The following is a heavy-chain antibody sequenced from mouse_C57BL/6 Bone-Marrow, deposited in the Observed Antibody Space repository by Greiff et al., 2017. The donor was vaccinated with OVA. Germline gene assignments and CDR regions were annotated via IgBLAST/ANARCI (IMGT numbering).Heavy chain of an antibody. Sequence: EVKLQESGPGLVKPSQSLSLTCSVTGYSITSGYYWNWIRQFPGNKLEWMGYISYDGSNNYNPSLKNRISITRDTSKNQFFLKLNSVTTEDTATYCCASPMVTTAYWGQGTLVTVSA. V-gene: IGHV3-6*01. CDR2: ISYDGSN. CDR1: GYSITSGYY. CDR3: ASPMVTTAY. J-gene: IGHJ3*01. D-gene: IGHD2-2*01.